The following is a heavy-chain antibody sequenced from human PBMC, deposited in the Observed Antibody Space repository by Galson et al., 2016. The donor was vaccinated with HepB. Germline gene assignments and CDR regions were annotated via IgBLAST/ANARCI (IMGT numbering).Heavy chain of an antibody. Sequence: SELLSLTCTVSGGSISSSSYYWGSIRQPPGKGLEWIGSIYYSGRTYYNPSLKSRVTISVDTPKNQFSLTLSSVTAADSAVYYCARHRIQLNWFDPWGQGTLVTVSS. CDR1: GGSISSSSYY. CDR2: IYYSGRT. D-gene: IGHD5-18*01. V-gene: IGHV4-39*01. CDR3: ARHRIQLNWFDP. J-gene: IGHJ5*02.